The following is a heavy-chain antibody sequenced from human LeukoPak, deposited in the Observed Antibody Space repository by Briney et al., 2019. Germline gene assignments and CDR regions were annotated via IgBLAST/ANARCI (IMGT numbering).Heavy chain of an antibody. J-gene: IGHJ4*02. CDR1: GNSISSSNYY. D-gene: IGHD6-19*01. Sequence: PSETLSLTCTVSGNSISSSNYYWGWIRQPPEKGLEWIGAINYSATTYYNPSLKSRVTMSVDKSKNQFSLKLSSVTAADTAVYYCASRQRCSGGWYFDCWGQGALVTVSS. V-gene: IGHV4-39*01. CDR3: ASRQRCSGGWYFDC. CDR2: INYSATT.